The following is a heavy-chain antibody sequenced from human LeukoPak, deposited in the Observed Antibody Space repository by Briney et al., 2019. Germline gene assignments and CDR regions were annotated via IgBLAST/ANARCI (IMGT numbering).Heavy chain of an antibody. CDR2: IYYSGST. CDR1: GGSISSGDYY. D-gene: IGHD3-9*01. CDR3: AREGVGLRYFDWLPRTRYYYYGMDV. J-gene: IGHJ6*02. Sequence: PSETLSLTCTVSGGSISSGDYYWSWIRQPPGKGLEWIGYIYYSGSTYYNPSLKSRVTISVDTSKNQFSLKLSSVTAADTAVYHCAREGVGLRYFDWLPRTRYYYYGMDVWGQGTTVTVSS. V-gene: IGHV4-30-4*01.